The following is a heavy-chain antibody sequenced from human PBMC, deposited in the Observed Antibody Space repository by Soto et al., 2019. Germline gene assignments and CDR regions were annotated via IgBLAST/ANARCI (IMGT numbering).Heavy chain of an antibody. CDR1: GFTFSSYA. CDR3: AKRHSSGYDLFYY. V-gene: IGHV3-23*01. Sequence: EVQLLESGGGLVQPGGSLRLSCAASGFTFSSYAMSWVRQAPGKGLEWVSAISGSGGSTYYADSVKGRFTISRDNSKNTLYLQINSLSAEDTAVYYCAKRHSSGYDLFYYWGQGTLVTVSS. CDR2: ISGSGGST. D-gene: IGHD5-12*01. J-gene: IGHJ4*02.